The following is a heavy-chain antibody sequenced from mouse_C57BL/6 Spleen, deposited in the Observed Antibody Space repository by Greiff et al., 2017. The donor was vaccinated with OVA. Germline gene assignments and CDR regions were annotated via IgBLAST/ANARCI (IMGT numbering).Heavy chain of an antibody. Sequence: EVKLVESGGGLVKPGGSLKLSCAASGFTFSDYGMHWVRQAPEKGLEWVAYISSGSSTIYYADTVKGRFTISRDNAKNTLFLQMTSLRSEDTAMYYCARRDYSNYPYYAMDYWGQGTSVTVSS. V-gene: IGHV5-17*01. CDR2: ISSGSSTI. D-gene: IGHD2-5*01. CDR1: GFTFSDYG. CDR3: ARRDYSNYPYYAMDY. J-gene: IGHJ4*01.